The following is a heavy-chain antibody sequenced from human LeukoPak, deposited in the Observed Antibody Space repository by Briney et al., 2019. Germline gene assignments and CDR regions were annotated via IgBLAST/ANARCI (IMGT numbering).Heavy chain of an antibody. CDR2: VSTYNGNT. Sequence: ASVKVSCKASGHTFTGHGISWVRQAPGQGLEWMGWVSTYNGNTNYVPKYQGRVTMTTDTSTSTAYMELRSLRSDDTAVYYCARDVDTATDQINDYWGQGTLVTVSS. V-gene: IGHV1-18*04. CDR3: ARDVDTATDQINDY. J-gene: IGHJ4*02. D-gene: IGHD5-18*01. CDR1: GHTFTGHG.